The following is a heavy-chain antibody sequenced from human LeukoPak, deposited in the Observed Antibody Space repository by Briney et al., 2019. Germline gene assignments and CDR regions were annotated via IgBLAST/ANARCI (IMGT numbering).Heavy chain of an antibody. Sequence: GGSLRLSCAASGFTFGSYAMSWVRQAPGKGLEWVSTFSGGATYYADSVKGRFTISRDNSKNTLYLQMNSLSAEDTAVYYCAKDLSPLYYYYGMDVWGQGTTVTVSS. CDR3: AKDLSPLYYYYGMDV. V-gene: IGHV3-23*01. CDR1: GFTFGSYA. J-gene: IGHJ6*02. CDR2: FSGGAT.